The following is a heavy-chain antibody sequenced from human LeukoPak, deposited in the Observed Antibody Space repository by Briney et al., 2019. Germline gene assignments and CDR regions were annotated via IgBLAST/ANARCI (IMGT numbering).Heavy chain of an antibody. CDR1: GGTFSSYA. D-gene: IGHD3-22*01. CDR2: IIPIFGTA. V-gene: IGHV1-69*05. J-gene: IGHJ4*02. Sequence: ASVKVSCKASGGTFSSYAISWVRQAPGQGLEWMGRIIPIFGTANYAQKFQGRVTITTDESTSTAYMELSSLRSEDTAVYYSARSWYYYDSSGYLFDYWGQGTLVTVSS. CDR3: ARSWYYYDSSGYLFDY.